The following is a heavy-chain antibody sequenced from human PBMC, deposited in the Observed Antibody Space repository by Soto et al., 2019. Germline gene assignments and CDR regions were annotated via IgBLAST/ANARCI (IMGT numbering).Heavy chain of an antibody. CDR2: ISYDGCNK. CDR1: GFTFSSYA. Sequence: QVQLVESGGGVVQPGRSLRLSCAASGFTFSSYAMHWVRQAPGKGLEWVAVISYDGCNKYYADSVKGRFTISRDNSKNTLYLQMNSLRAEDTAVYYCSKDVSTMVRGVEWYFDLWGRGTLVTVSS. CDR3: SKDVSTMVRGVEWYFDL. V-gene: IGHV3-30-3*01. D-gene: IGHD3-10*01. J-gene: IGHJ2*01.